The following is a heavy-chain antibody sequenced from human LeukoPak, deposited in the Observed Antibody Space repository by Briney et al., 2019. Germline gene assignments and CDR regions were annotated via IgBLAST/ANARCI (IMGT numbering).Heavy chain of an antibody. CDR1: GCSISSYY. D-gene: IGHD3-22*01. V-gene: IGHV4-59*01. CDR3: ARARRIYDSSGYYYDRSGFDD. CDR2: IYYSGST. Sequence: SETLSLTCTVSGCSISSYYWSWIRQPPGKGREWSGYIYYSGSTNYNPSLKSRVTISVDTSKNQLSLKLSSVTAADTAVYYCARARRIYDSSGYYYDRSGFDDWGEGTLVTVSS. J-gene: IGHJ4*02.